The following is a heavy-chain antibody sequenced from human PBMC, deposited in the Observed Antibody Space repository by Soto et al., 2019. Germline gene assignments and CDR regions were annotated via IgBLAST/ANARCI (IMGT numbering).Heavy chain of an antibody. D-gene: IGHD3-10*01. V-gene: IGHV3-30-3*01. CDR3: ARDGVTNYYGSGSYF. CDR2: ILYDGSNK. Sequence: QVQLVESGGGVVQPGRSLRLSCAASGFTFSSYAMHWVRQAPGKGLEWVAVILYDGSNKYYADSVKGRFTISRDNSKNTLYLQMNSLRAEDTAVYYCARDGVTNYYGSGSYFWGQGTLVTVSS. CDR1: GFTFSSYA. J-gene: IGHJ4*02.